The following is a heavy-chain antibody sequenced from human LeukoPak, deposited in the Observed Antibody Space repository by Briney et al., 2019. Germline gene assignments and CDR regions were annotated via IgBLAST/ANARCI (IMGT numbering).Heavy chain of an antibody. CDR3: AVSYSGGSIFDY. Sequence: ASVKVSCKASGYTFTGYYIHWVRQAPGQGLAWMGWINPNSGSTSYAQKSQGRVTMTSDTSISIAYMELTSLRSDDTAIYYCAVSYSGGSIFDYWGQGTLVTVSS. J-gene: IGHJ4*02. CDR2: INPNSGST. D-gene: IGHD6-19*01. V-gene: IGHV1-2*02. CDR1: GYTFTGYY.